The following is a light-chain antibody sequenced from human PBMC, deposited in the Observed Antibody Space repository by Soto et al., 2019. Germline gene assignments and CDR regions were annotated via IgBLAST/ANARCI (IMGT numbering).Light chain of an antibody. CDR2: DAS. CDR1: QSVSSY. J-gene: IGKJ4*01. Sequence: EIVLTQSPATLSLYPGERATLSCRATQSVSSYLAWYQQKPGQAPRLLIYDASNRATGIPARFSGSGSGTVFTLTISSLEPEDVAVYYCQHRSNCPLSFGGGTKVEIK. V-gene: IGKV3-11*01. CDR3: QHRSNCPLS.